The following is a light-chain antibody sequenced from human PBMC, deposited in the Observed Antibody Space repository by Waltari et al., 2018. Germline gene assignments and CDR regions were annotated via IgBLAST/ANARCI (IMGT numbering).Light chain of an antibody. CDR3: QQYSSFST. Sequence: DIQMTQSPSTLSASVGDRVTISCRPSQSVGTWLAWYQQKPGKAPKLLIYMASSLESGVPSRFSGSGSDTEVTLTISSLQPDDFATYSCQQYSSFSTFGQGTKV. J-gene: IGKJ2*01. CDR1: QSVGTW. CDR2: MAS. V-gene: IGKV1-5*03.